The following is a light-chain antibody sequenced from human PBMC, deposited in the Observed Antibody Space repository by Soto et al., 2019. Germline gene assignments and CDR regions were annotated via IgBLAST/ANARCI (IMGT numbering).Light chain of an antibody. CDR2: GAS. CDR1: QGISSY. J-gene: IGKJ5*01. V-gene: IGKV1-9*01. Sequence: DIQLTQSPFFLSASVGDRVTITCRASQGISSYLVWYQQKAGTAPKSLIYGASTLQTGVPSRFSGSRSGTEFTLTISSLQPEDSATYYCLQDYNYPYTFGQGTRLEI. CDR3: LQDYNYPYT.